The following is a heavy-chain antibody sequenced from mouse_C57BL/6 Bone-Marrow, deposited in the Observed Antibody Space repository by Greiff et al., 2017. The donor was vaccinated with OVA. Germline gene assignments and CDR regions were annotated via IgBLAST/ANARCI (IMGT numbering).Heavy chain of an antibody. CDR1: GYTFTSYW. CDR2: IYPGSGST. CDR3: AGRGGNYNYAMDY. J-gene: IGHJ4*01. V-gene: IGHV1-55*01. D-gene: IGHD2-1*01. Sequence: QVQLQQPGAELVKPGASVKMSCKASGYTFTSYWITWVKQRPGQGLEWIGDIYPGSGSTNYNEKFKSKATLTVDTSSSTAYMQLSSLTSEDSAVYYCAGRGGNYNYAMDYWGQGTSVTVSS.